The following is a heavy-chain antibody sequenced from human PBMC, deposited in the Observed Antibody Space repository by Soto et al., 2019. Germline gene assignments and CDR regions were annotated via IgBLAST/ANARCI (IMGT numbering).Heavy chain of an antibody. CDR3: ARAPLFTAY. V-gene: IGHV4-31*03. CDR1: GGSISNGGYY. Sequence: QVQLQESGPGLVKPSQTLSLTCTVSGGSISNGGYYWSWIRQHPGKGLGWIGYIYYSGRTYYNPSXKXRXIXXVDTATNQSPLKLTSVTAADTAFYYSARAPLFTAYWGQGTLVTVSS. J-gene: IGHJ4*02. CDR2: IYYSGRT. D-gene: IGHD2-21*01.